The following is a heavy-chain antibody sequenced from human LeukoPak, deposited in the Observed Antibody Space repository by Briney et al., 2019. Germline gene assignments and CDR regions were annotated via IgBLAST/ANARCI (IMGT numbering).Heavy chain of an antibody. CDR3: ARRDTRGGAFDI. Sequence: SGGSLRLSCAASGFTFSNYGMHWVRQAPGKGLEWVAVISFDGSNKYYADSVKGRFTISRDNSKNTLYLQMNSLRAEDTAVYYCARRDTRGGAFDIWGQGTMVTVSS. V-gene: IGHV3-30*03. D-gene: IGHD5-18*01. CDR1: GFTFSNYG. J-gene: IGHJ3*02. CDR2: ISFDGSNK.